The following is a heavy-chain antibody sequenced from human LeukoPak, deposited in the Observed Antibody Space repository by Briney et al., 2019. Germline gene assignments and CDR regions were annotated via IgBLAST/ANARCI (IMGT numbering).Heavy chain of an antibody. CDR1: GGSISSGGYS. J-gene: IGHJ4*02. Sequence: PSETLSLTCAVSGGSISSGGYSWSWIRQPPGKGLEWIGYIYHSGSTYYNPSLKSRVTISVDRSKNQFSLKLSSVTAADTAVYYCARSNYYDSSGYYDYYFDCWGQGTLVTVSS. D-gene: IGHD3-22*01. CDR3: ARSNYYDSSGYYDYYFDC. CDR2: IYHSGST. V-gene: IGHV4-30-2*01.